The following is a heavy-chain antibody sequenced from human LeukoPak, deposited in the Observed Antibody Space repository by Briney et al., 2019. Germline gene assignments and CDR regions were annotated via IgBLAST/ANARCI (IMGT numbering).Heavy chain of an antibody. CDR2: IIPVFGWS. D-gene: IGHD4-11*01. CDR3: VRDSAATVSTLFY. Sequence: GASVKVSCKTAGGTFNSYGISWVRQGPGQGLEWMGGIIPVFGWSDYAQNFQGRLTITTDESTNTAYMELSGLRYEDTAVYYCVRDSAATVSTLFYWGQGTLVTVAS. J-gene: IGHJ4*02. CDR1: GGTFNSYG. V-gene: IGHV1-69*05.